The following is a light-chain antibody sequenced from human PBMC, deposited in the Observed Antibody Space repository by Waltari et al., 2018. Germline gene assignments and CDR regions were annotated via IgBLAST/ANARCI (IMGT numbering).Light chain of an antibody. CDR2: TTS. CDR3: QQGYNTPFT. V-gene: IGKV1-12*01. J-gene: IGKJ3*01. CDR1: KGISSW. Sequence: DIQMTQSPSSLSASVGDKVTITCRASKGISSWLAWYQQKPGKAPNLLIYTTSNLQSGVPSRFSGGGSGTDYTLTISSLQPEDFATYYCQQGYNTPFTFGPGTKVDIK.